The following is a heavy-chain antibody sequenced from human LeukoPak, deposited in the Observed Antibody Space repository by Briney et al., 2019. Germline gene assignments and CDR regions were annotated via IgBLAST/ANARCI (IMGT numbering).Heavy chain of an antibody. V-gene: IGHV1-8*01. CDR1: GYTFTSYD. CDR2: MNPNSGNT. D-gene: IGHD2-2*02. CDR3: AREWRYCSSTSCYRVPGGYYGMDV. J-gene: IGHJ6*02. Sequence: ASVKVSCKASGYTFTSYDINWVRQAPGQGLEWIGWMNPNSGNTGYAQKFQGRVTMTRNTSISTAYMELSSLRSEDTAAYYCAREWRYCSSTSCYRVPGGYYGMDVWGQGTTVTVSS.